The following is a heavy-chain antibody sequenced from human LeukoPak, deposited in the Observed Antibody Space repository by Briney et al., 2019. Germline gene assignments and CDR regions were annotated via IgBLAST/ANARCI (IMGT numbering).Heavy chain of an antibody. V-gene: IGHV1-2*02. D-gene: IGHD3-22*01. CDR2: NNPNSGGT. J-gene: IGHJ4*02. Sequence: ASVKVSCKASGYTFTGYYMHWVRQAPGQGLEWMGWNNPNSGGTNYAQKFQGRVTMTRDTSISTAYMELSRLRSDDTAVYYCARGGYYDSSGYYTYWGQGTLVTVSS. CDR1: GYTFTGYY. CDR3: ARGGYYDSSGYYTY.